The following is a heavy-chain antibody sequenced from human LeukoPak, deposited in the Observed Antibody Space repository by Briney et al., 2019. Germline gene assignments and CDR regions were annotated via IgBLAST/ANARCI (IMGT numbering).Heavy chain of an antibody. Sequence: SETLSLTRTVSGGSISSYYWSWIRQPAGKGLEWIGRIYTSGSTNYNPSLKSRVTMSVDTSKNQFSLKLSSVTAADTAVYYCARERQLVPNNWFDPWGQGTLVTVSS. D-gene: IGHD6-6*01. CDR3: ARERQLVPNNWFDP. CDR1: GGSISSYY. CDR2: IYTSGST. V-gene: IGHV4-4*07. J-gene: IGHJ5*02.